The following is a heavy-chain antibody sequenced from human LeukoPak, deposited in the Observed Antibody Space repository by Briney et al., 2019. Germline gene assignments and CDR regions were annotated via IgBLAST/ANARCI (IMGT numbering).Heavy chain of an antibody. D-gene: IGHD3-16*01. Sequence: ASVKVSCKASGYTFTSYGISWVRQAPGQGLEWMGWISAYNGNTNYAQKLQGRVTMTTDTSTSTAYVELRSLRSDDTAVYYCAGRNYANWFDPWGQGTLVTVSS. V-gene: IGHV1-18*01. CDR2: ISAYNGNT. CDR3: AGRNYANWFDP. J-gene: IGHJ5*02. CDR1: GYTFTSYG.